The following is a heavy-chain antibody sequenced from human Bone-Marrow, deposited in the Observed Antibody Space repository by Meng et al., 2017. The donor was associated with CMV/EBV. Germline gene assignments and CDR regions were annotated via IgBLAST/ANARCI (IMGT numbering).Heavy chain of an antibody. Sequence: ASVKVSCMASGYTFTSYGISWVRQAPGQGLEWMGWISAYNGNTNFAQNLQDRVTMTADTSTSTAYMELRILRSDDTAVYYCARGDSSAYYTGPYAFDIWGQGTMVTVSS. D-gene: IGHD3-22*01. CDR3: ARGDSSAYYTGPYAFDI. J-gene: IGHJ3*02. CDR2: ISAYNGNT. CDR1: GYTFTSYG. V-gene: IGHV1-18*01.